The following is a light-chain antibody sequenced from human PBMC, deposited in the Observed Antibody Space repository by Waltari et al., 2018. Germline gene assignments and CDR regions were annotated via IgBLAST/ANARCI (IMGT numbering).Light chain of an antibody. CDR2: GAS. CDR3: QQYNSWPPRYT. J-gene: IGKJ2*01. Sequence: EIVLTQSPATLSVSPGERATLSCRASQSFSSNLAWYQHKPGQPPRLLIYGASTRATGIPARFSGSGSGTEFTLTISSLQSEDFAVYYCQQYNSWPPRYTFGQGTNLESK. CDR1: QSFSSN. V-gene: IGKV3-15*01.